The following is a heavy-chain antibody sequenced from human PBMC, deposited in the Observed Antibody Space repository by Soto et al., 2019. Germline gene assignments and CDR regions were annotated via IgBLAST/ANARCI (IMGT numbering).Heavy chain of an antibody. CDR3: AKRTVGWYFDL. V-gene: IGHV3-23*01. CDR2: ISGSGGST. D-gene: IGHD4-17*01. CDR1: GFTFSSYA. Sequence: EVQLLESGGGLVQPGGSLRLSCAASGFTFSSYAMNWVRQAPGKGLEWVSVISGSGGSTYYADAVKGRFTISRANSKNTLYLQMNILRAEDTAVYYCAKRTVGWYFDLWGRGTLVTVSS. J-gene: IGHJ2*01.